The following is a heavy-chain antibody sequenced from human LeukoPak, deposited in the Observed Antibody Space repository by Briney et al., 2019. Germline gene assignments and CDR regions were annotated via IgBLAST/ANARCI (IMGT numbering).Heavy chain of an antibody. CDR1: GGTFSSYA. Sequence: SVKVSCKASGGTFSSYAISWVRQAPGQGLEWMGGIIPISGTANYAQKFQGRVTITADKSTRTAYMELSSLRSGDTAVYYCARSIVGAKDYFDYWGQGTLVTVSS. J-gene: IGHJ4*02. V-gene: IGHV1-69*06. CDR2: IIPISGTA. CDR3: ARSIVGAKDYFDY. D-gene: IGHD1-26*01.